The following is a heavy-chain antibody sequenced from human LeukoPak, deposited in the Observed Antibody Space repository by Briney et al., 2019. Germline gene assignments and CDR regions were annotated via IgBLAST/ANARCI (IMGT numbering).Heavy chain of an antibody. D-gene: IGHD3-10*01. J-gene: IGHJ4*02. CDR1: GGSISSSSYY. V-gene: IGHV4-39*07. CDR2: IYYSGST. Sequence: PSETLSLTCTVSGGSISSSSYYWGWIRQPPGNGLEGIGSIYYSGSTNYNPSLKSRVTISVETSNKQFSLKLSSVTAADTAVYYCARGEYGSGSYRSVWTYYFDYWGQGTLVTVSS. CDR3: ARGEYGSGSYRSVWTYYFDY.